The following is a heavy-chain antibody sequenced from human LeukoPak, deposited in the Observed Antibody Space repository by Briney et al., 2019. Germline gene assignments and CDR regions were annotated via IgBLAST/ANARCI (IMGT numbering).Heavy chain of an antibody. V-gene: IGHV4-34*01. J-gene: IGHJ6*03. CDR2: INDSGRI. D-gene: IGHD1-7*01. CDR1: GGSFSNYY. Sequence: SETLSLTCAVYGGSFSNYYWSWIRQPPGKGLEWIGEINDSGRIDYNPSLMSRVTVSPDTSTNQFSLSLTSVTATDPAVYYCARRWNYGRNYYIDVWGNGATVSVSS. CDR3: ARRWNYGRNYYIDV.